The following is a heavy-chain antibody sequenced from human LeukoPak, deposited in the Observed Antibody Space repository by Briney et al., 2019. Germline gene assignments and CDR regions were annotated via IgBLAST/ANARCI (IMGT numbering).Heavy chain of an antibody. J-gene: IGHJ2*01. V-gene: IGHV1-2*02. CDR3: ARDWEGLGEYWYFDL. Sequence: SVTVSFKSSAYTFTFYCMHWVRHAPAQGLERKWCFNTNSSGTNDAQKFQGRVTITRDTSISTAYMELSRLRSDGTAVYYCARDWEGLGEYWYFDLWGRGTLVTVSS. CDR1: AYTFTFYC. D-gene: IGHD1-26*01. CDR2: FNTNSSGT.